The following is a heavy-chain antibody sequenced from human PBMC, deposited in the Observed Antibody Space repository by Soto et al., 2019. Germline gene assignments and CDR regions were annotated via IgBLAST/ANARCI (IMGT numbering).Heavy chain of an antibody. J-gene: IGHJ4*02. D-gene: IGHD3-10*01. CDR1: GGSISSYY. V-gene: IGHV4-59*01. Sequence: SETLSLTCTVSGGSISSYYWSWIRQPPGKGLEWIGYIYYSGSTNYNPSLKSRVTISVDTAKNQFSLKLSSVTAADTAVYYCARGTWDYYYGSGSYYDYWGQGTLVTVSS. CDR3: ARGTWDYYYGSGSYYDY. CDR2: IYYSGST.